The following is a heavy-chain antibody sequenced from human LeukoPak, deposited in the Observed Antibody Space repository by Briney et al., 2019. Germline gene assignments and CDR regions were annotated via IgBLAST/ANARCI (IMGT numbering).Heavy chain of an antibody. Sequence: SETLSLTCTVSGGSISTYYWSWIRQPAGKGLEWIGRIYTSGSTNYNPPLKSRVTMSVDTSKNQFSLKLSSVTAADTAVYYCARAGYSSGWLDYWGQGTLVTVSS. CDR3: ARAGYSSGWLDY. V-gene: IGHV4-4*07. J-gene: IGHJ4*02. CDR2: IYTSGST. CDR1: GGSISTYY. D-gene: IGHD6-25*01.